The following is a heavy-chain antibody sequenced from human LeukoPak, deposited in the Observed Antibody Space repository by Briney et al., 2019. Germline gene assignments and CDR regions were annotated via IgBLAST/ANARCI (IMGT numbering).Heavy chain of an antibody. V-gene: IGHV3-30-3*01. J-gene: IGHJ4*02. CDR2: ISYDGSNK. CDR1: GFTFSSYA. D-gene: IGHD3-16*02. Sequence: GRSLRLSCAASGFTFSSYAMHWVRQAPGKGLEWVAVISYDGSNKYYADSVKGRLTISRDNSKNTLYLQMNSLRAEDTAVYYCARARTRSYDYFDYWGQGTLVTVSS. CDR3: ARARTRSYDYFDY.